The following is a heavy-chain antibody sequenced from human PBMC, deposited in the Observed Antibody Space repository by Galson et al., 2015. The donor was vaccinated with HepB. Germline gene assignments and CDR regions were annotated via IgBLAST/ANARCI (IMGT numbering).Heavy chain of an antibody. CDR2: ISGSGGST. V-gene: IGHV3-23*01. D-gene: IGHD3-22*01. J-gene: IGHJ4*02. CDR3: MEMEYNDNTGQ. Sequence: SLRLSCAASGFTFSSYAVSWVRQAPGKGLEWVSGISGSGGSTYYADSVKGRFTISRDNSKNTLYLQMNSLRAEDTAIYYCMEMEYNDNTGQGGQGTLVTVSS. CDR1: GFTFSSYA.